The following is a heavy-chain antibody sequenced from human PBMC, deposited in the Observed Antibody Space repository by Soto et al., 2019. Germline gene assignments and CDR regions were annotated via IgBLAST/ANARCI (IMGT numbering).Heavy chain of an antibody. CDR1: GYIFSNYW. V-gene: IGHV5-10-1*01. CDR2: VDPADSYT. Sequence: LGESLKICCKTSGYIFSNYWITWVRQMPGKGLEWMGRVDPADSYTKYSPSFQGHVTISVDKSVGTAYLQWRSLNASDTAIYYCARRGSDWSFDYWGQGTLVTVS. CDR3: ARRGSDWSFDY. D-gene: IGHD6-19*01. J-gene: IGHJ4*02.